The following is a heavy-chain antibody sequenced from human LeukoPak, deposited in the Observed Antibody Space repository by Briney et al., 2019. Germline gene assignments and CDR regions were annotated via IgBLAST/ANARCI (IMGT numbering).Heavy chain of an antibody. Sequence: SETLSLTCTVSGGSISSYYWSWIRQPPGKGLEWIGYIYYSGSTNYNPSLKSRVTISVDTSKNQFSLKLSSVTAADTAVYYCARASITMIVGWAFDIWGQGTMVTVSS. CDR1: GGSISSYY. CDR2: IYYSGST. V-gene: IGHV4-59*08. J-gene: IGHJ3*02. CDR3: ARASITMIVGWAFDI. D-gene: IGHD3-22*01.